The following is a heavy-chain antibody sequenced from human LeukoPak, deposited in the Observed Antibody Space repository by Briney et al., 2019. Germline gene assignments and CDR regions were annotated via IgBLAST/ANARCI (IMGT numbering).Heavy chain of an antibody. CDR1: GFTFSSYA. V-gene: IGHV3-23*01. J-gene: IGHJ4*02. Sequence: PGRSLRLSCAASGFTFSSYAMHWVRQAPGKGLEWVSGISGSGETTYYTGSVKGRFTISRDNSKNTLYLQMNSLRAEDTAVYYCSRCSGGTSYNPLDYWGQGTMVTVSS. CDR3: SRCSGGTSYNPLDY. D-gene: IGHD2-15*01. CDR2: ISGSGETT.